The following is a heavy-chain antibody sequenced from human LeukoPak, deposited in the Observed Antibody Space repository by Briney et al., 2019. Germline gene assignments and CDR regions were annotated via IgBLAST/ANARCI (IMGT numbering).Heavy chain of an antibody. CDR2: IYPGDSDT. CDR1: GYRFTSYW. J-gene: IGHJ3*02. Sequence: GESLKISCKGSGYRFTSYWIGWVRQVPGKGLEWMGLIYPGDSDTRYSPSFQGQVTFSVDKSISTAFLQWSSLKASDTAMYYCARRDRDGYNMDAFDIWGQGTMVTVSS. D-gene: IGHD5-24*01. CDR3: ARRDRDGYNMDAFDI. V-gene: IGHV5-51*01.